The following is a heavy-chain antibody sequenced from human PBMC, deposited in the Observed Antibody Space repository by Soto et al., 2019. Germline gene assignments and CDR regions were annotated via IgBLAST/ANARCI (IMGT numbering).Heavy chain of an antibody. CDR1: GGTFSSYA. V-gene: IGHV1-69*01. J-gene: IGHJ4*02. CDR3: ARGAIWFGDSGPFDY. Sequence: QVQLVQSGAEVKKPGSSVKVSCKASGGTFSSYAISWVRQAPGQGLEWMGGTIPIFGTANYAQKFQGRVTITADESTSTAYMELSSLRSEDTAVYYWARGAIWFGDSGPFDYWGQGTLVTVSS. CDR2: TIPIFGTA. D-gene: IGHD3-10*01.